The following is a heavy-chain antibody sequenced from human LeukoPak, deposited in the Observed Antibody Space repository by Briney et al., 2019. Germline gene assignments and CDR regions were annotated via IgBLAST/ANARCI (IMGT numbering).Heavy chain of an antibody. Sequence: ASVKVSCKASGYTFTSYGISWVRQAPGQGLEWMGWISAYNGNTNYAQKLRGRVTMTTDTSTSTAYMELRSLRSDDTAVYYCARGGYSSGWYVRAHDAFDIWGQGTMVTASS. J-gene: IGHJ3*02. CDR3: ARGGYSSGWYVRAHDAFDI. CDR2: ISAYNGNT. D-gene: IGHD6-19*01. CDR1: GYTFTSYG. V-gene: IGHV1-18*01.